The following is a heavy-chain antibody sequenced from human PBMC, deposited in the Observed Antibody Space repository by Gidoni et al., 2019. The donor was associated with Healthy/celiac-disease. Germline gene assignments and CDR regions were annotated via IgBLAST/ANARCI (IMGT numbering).Heavy chain of an antibody. D-gene: IGHD3-16*01. CDR3: ARGLGELQGPDY. J-gene: IGHJ4*02. CDR2: IWYDGSNK. V-gene: IGHV3-33*01. Sequence: VAVIWYDGSNKYYADSVKGRFTISRDNSKNTLYLQMNSLRAEDTAVYYCARGLGELQGPDYWGQGTLVTVSS.